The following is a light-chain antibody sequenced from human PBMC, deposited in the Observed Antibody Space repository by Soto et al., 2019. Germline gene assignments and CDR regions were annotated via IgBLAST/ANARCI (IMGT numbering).Light chain of an antibody. V-gene: IGLV2-8*02. CDR3: SSYAGSSNV. Sequence: QSVLAKPPSASRSPGQSVAISCTGTSSDVGGYNYVSWYQQHPGKAPKRMIYEVNKRPSGVPDRFSGSKSGNTASLTVSGLQAEDEADYYCSSYAGSSNVFGTGTKVTVL. CDR1: SSDVGGYNY. CDR2: EVN. J-gene: IGLJ1*01.